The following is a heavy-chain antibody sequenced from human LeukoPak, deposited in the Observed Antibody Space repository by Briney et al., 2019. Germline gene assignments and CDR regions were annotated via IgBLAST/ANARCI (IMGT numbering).Heavy chain of an antibody. D-gene: IGHD2-15*01. CDR3: ARPAATGYYFDY. CDR1: GYSISSGYY. J-gene: IGHJ4*02. V-gene: IGHV4-38-2*01. CDR2: IYDSGST. Sequence: PSETLSLTCAVSGYSISSGYYWGWIRQPPGKGLEWIGSIYDSGSTYYNPSLKSRVTISVDTSKNQFSLKLSSVTAADTAVYYCARPAATGYYFDYWGQGTLVTVSS.